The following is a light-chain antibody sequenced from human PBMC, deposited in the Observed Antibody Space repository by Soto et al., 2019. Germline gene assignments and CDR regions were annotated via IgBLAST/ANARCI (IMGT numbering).Light chain of an antibody. CDR2: EVS. V-gene: IGLV2-14*03. CDR1: SSDVGAYNY. CDR3: SSYTSSSTWL. Sequence: QSVLTQPASVSGSPGQSITISCTGTSSDVGAYNYVSWYQQHPGKAPKLMIYEVSNRPSGVSNRFSGSKSANTASLTISGLQAEDEADYYCSSYTSSSTWLFGGGTKLTVL. J-gene: IGLJ3*02.